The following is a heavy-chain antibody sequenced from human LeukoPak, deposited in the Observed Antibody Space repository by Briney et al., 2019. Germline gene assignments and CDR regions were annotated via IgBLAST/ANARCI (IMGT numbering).Heavy chain of an antibody. J-gene: IGHJ4*02. Sequence: PGGSLRLSCAASGFTFSSYAMSWVRQAPGKGLEWVSAISGSGGSTYYADSVKGRFTISRDNSKNTLYLRMNSLRAEDTAVYYCAKGHQWPPNGGSYVVDYWGQGTLVTVSS. CDR1: GFTFSSYA. D-gene: IGHD1-26*01. CDR2: ISGSGGST. V-gene: IGHV3-23*01. CDR3: AKGHQWPPNGGSYVVDY.